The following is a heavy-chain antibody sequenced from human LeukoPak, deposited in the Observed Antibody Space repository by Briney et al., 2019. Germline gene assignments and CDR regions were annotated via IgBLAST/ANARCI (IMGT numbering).Heavy chain of an antibody. CDR3: ARGDCSGGSCYFRSFDY. Sequence: SETLSLTCTVSGGSVSSGSYYWSWIRQPPGKGLEWIGYIYYSGSTNYNPSLKSRVTISVDTSKNQFSLKRSSVTAADTAVYYCARGDCSGGSCYFRSFDYWGQGTLVTVSS. D-gene: IGHD2-15*01. CDR2: IYYSGST. CDR1: GGSVSSGSYY. V-gene: IGHV4-61*01. J-gene: IGHJ4*02.